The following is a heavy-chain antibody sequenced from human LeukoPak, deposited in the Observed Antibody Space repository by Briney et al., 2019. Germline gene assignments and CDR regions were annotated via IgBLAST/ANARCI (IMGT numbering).Heavy chain of an antibody. CDR3: ARQGGQFGELLFFGRGSWFDP. CDR2: INPSGGST. J-gene: IGHJ5*02. CDR1: GYTFTSYY. V-gene: IGHV1-46*01. D-gene: IGHD3-10*01. Sequence: ASVKVSCKASGYTFTSYYMHWVRQAPGQGLEWMGIINPSGGSTSYAQKFQGRVTMTRDTSTSTVYMELSSLRSEDTAVYYCARQGGQFGELLFFGRGSWFDPWGQGPLVTVSS.